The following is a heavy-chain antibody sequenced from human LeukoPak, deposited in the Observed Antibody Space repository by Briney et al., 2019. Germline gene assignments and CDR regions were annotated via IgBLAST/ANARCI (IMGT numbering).Heavy chain of an antibody. Sequence: SVKVSCKASGGTFSSYAISWVRQAPGQGLEWMGGIIPIFGTANYAQKFQGRVTITADESTSTAYMELSGLRSEDTAVYYCARGVLRYGHYGMDVWGQGTTVTVSS. D-gene: IGHD2-15*01. J-gene: IGHJ6*02. CDR1: GGTFSSYA. CDR2: IIPIFGTA. V-gene: IGHV1-69*13. CDR3: ARGVLRYGHYGMDV.